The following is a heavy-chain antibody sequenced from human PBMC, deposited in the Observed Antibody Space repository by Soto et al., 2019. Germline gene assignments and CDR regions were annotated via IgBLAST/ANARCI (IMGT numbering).Heavy chain of an antibody. CDR1: GGSMTSFY. CDR3: TRGGWYIDL. J-gene: IGHJ4*02. V-gene: IGHV4-59*01. CDR2: SHYSGST. Sequence: QVQLQESGPGLVKPSETLSLTCIVSGGSMTSFYWSWIRQPPGKGLEYIGYSHYSGSTDYTPSFRSRATISVDRSNNQFSLPLNYVTAADTAVYYGTRGGWYIDLWGRGTLVTVSS.